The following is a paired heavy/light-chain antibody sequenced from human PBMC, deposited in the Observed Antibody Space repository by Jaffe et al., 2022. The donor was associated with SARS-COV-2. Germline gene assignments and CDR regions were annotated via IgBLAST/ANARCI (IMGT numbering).Light chain of an antibody. V-gene: IGLV2-18*02. Sequence: QSALTQPPSVSGSPGQSVTISCTGTSSDVGSYSRVAWYQQPPGTAPKLMIYEVSNRPSGVPDRFSGSKSGSTASLTISGLQAEDEADYYCSSYTSSSTLVFGTGTKVTVL. J-gene: IGLJ1*01. CDR3: SSYTSSSTLV. CDR1: SSDVGSYSR. CDR2: EVS.
Heavy chain of an antibody. Sequence: EVQLLESGGGLVQPGGSLRLSCAASGFTFSSYAMSWVRQAPGKGLEWVSVISGSGGSTDYADSVKGRFTISRDNSKNTLYLQINSLRAEDTAVFYCARGPRITATTDGRPRGCFDYWGRGALVTVSS. CDR1: GFTFSSYA. D-gene: IGHD1-7*01. CDR3: ARGPRITATTDGRPRGCFDY. CDR2: ISGSGGST. J-gene: IGHJ4*02. V-gene: IGHV3-23*01.